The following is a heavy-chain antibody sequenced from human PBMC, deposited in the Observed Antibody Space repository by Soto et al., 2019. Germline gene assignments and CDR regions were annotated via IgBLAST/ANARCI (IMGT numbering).Heavy chain of an antibody. Sequence: ASVKVSCKASGYTFTSYGISWVRQAPGQGLEWMGWISAYNGNTNYAQKLQGRVTMTTDTSTSTAYMELRSLRSDDTAVYYCARAPLLRLNLYYFDYWGQGTLVTVSS. CDR3: ARAPLLRLNLYYFDY. D-gene: IGHD3-10*01. CDR1: GYTFTSYG. CDR2: ISAYNGNT. J-gene: IGHJ4*02. V-gene: IGHV1-18*01.